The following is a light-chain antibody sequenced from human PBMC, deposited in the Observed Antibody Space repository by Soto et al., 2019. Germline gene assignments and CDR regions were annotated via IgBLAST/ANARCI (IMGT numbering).Light chain of an antibody. V-gene: IGLV1-40*01. CDR1: SSNIGAGYD. Sequence: QSVLTQPPSVSGAPGQRVTISCTGSSSNIGAGYDVHWYQQLPGTAPKLLIHGNSNRPSGVPDRFSGSKSGTSASLAITGLQAEDEADYYCQSYYSSLSGSRVFGGGTKLTVL. CDR2: GNS. CDR3: QSYYSSLSGSRV. J-gene: IGLJ3*02.